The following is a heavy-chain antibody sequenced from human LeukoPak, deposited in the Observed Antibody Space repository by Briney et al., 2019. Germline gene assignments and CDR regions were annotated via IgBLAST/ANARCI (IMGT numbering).Heavy chain of an antibody. V-gene: IGHV3-23*01. J-gene: IGHJ3*02. D-gene: IGHD3-22*01. Sequence: PGGSLRLSCAASGFIFGSYSMSWVRQAPGKGLEWVSAVSGSGGSTYYADSVKGRFTISRDNSKNTLYLQMNSLRAEDTAVYYCAKDRPPPYYYDRSGSFDIWGQGTMVTVSS. CDR2: VSGSGGST. CDR3: AKDRPPPYYYDRSGSFDI. CDR1: GFIFGSYS.